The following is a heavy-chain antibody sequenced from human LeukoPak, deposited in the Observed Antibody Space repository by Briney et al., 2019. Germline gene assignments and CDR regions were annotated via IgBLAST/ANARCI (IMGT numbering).Heavy chain of an antibody. Sequence: PSETLSLTCAVYGGSFSGYYWSWIRQPPGKGLEWIGEINHSGSTNYNPSLKSRVTISVDTSKNQFSLKLSSVTAADTAVYYCACIAYYYDSSGYLPGEYFQHWGQGTLVTVSS. CDR3: ACIAYYYDSSGYLPGEYFQH. CDR2: INHSGST. CDR1: GGSFSGYY. J-gene: IGHJ1*01. D-gene: IGHD3-22*01. V-gene: IGHV4-34*01.